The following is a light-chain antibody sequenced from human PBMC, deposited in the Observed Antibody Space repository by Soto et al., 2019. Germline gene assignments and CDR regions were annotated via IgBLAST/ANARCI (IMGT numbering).Light chain of an antibody. CDR1: QGIRSY. V-gene: IGKV1-9*01. Sequence: DIQLTQSPSFLSASVGDRVTITRRASQGIRSYLAWYQQKPGKAPKLLIYAASTLESGVPSRFSGSGSETEFTLTISSLQPEDFSTYYCQQLKAYPLTFGGGTKVEIK. J-gene: IGKJ4*01. CDR2: AAS. CDR3: QQLKAYPLT.